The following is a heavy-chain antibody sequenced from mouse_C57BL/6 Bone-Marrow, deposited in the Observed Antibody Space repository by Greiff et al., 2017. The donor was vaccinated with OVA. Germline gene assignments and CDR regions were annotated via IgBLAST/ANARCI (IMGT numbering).Heavy chain of an antibody. CDR2: INTGSGGT. CDR3: ARSGAYYYGSIYVAAMDY. CDR1: GYAFPNYL. J-gene: IGHJ4*01. V-gene: IGHV1-54*01. D-gene: IGHD1-1*01. Sequence: QVQLQQSGAELVRPGTSVKVSCKASGYAFPNYLIEWVKQRPGQGLEWIGEINTGSGGTNYNEKFKGKATLTADKYYSTAYMTLSSLISEDSSVYCCARSGAYYYGSIYVAAMDYWGQGTSVTVSS.